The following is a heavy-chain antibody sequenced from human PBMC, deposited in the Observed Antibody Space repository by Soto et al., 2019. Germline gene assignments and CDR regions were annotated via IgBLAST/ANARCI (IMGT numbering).Heavy chain of an antibody. Sequence: VPLVESGGGLVQPGGSLRLSCEASGLTFTSYSMNWVRQAPGKGLEWVSFISSSSSTIYYADSVKGRFTISRDNAKNSLYLQMNSLRDEDTAVYYCARDRGYTYGFDYWGQGTLVTVSS. CDR1: GLTFTSYS. D-gene: IGHD5-18*01. J-gene: IGHJ4*02. V-gene: IGHV3-48*02. CDR3: ARDRGYTYGFDY. CDR2: ISSSSSTI.